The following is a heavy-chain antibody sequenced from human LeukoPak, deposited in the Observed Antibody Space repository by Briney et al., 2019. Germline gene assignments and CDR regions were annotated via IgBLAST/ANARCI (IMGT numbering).Heavy chain of an antibody. V-gene: IGHV3-30*18. D-gene: IGHD5-18*01. CDR3: AKEGNTAIAFFDY. J-gene: IGHJ4*02. CDR1: GFTFSSYG. CDR2: ISYDGSNK. Sequence: GGSLRLSCAASGFTFSSYGMHGVRQAPGKGLEWVAVISYDGSNKYYADSVKGRFTISRDNSKNTLYLQMNSLRAEDTAVYYCAKEGNTAIAFFDYWGQGTLGTVSS.